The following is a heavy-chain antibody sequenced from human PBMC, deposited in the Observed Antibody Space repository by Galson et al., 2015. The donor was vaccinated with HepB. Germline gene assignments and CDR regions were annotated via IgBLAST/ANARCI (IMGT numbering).Heavy chain of an antibody. CDR3: ARESAYCSGGSCYAPENFDY. J-gene: IGHJ4*02. CDR2: ISAYSGNT. V-gene: IGHV1-18*04. CDR1: GHSFTSYG. Sequence: SCKASGHSFTSYGISWVRKAPGQGLEWVGWISAYSGNTNYAQKVQGRVTMTTDKSTSTAYMELRSLRSDDTAVYYCARESAYCSGGSCYAPENFDYWGQGTLVTVSS. D-gene: IGHD2-15*01.